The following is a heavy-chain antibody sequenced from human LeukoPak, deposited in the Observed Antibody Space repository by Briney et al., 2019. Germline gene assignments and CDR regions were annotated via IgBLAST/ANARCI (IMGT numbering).Heavy chain of an antibody. CDR1: GFTVSINY. J-gene: IGHJ4*02. CDR2: IYSGGAT. CDR3: ARDPPAVAANTYG. V-gene: IGHV3-66*01. Sequence: GGSLRLSCAASGFTVSINYMRWVRQAPGKGLEWVSLIYSGGATFYADAVKGRFTISRDGSKNTLYLQMNGLRAEDTAVYYCARDPPAVAANTYGWGQGTLVTVSS. D-gene: IGHD6-6*01.